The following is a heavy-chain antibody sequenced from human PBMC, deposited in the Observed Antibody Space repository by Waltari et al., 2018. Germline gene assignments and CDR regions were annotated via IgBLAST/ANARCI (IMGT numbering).Heavy chain of an antibody. V-gene: IGHV3-74*03. CDR2: ISTDASDT. CDR1: GFTFSSFW. D-gene: IGHD1-1*01. CDR3: ARVSRRTYRSPVPGRHYYYGMDV. J-gene: IGHJ6*02. Sequence: EEQLVESGGGLVQPGDSLRLSCAASGFTFSSFWMNWVRQAPGKGPLWVSRISTDASDTTDAESVKGRFTISRDNARYTLYLQMNRLRAEDTAVYFCARVSRRTYRSPVPGRHYYYGMDVWGQGTTVTVSS.